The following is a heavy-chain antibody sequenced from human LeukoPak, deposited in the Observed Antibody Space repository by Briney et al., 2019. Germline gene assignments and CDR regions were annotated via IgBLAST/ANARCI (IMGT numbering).Heavy chain of an antibody. CDR3: ARDQEGGAGSCYFDF. CDR1: GFTFRNYW. V-gene: IGHV3-7*01. CDR2: TKEDGSEK. J-gene: IGHJ4*02. D-gene: IGHD2-15*01. Sequence: GGSQRLSCAASGFTFRNYWMSWVRQAPGKGLEWVANTKEDGSEKYYVDSVKGRFVISRDNAKNSLYLQMDSLRVDDTAIYYCARDQEGGAGSCYFDFWGQGALVTVSS.